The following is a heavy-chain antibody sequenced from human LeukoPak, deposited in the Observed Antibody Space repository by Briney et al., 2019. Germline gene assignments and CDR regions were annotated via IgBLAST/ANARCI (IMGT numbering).Heavy chain of an antibody. D-gene: IGHD3-22*01. CDR1: GFTFSSYA. J-gene: IGHJ4*02. V-gene: IGHV3-23*01. Sequence: SGGSLRLSCAASGFTFSSYAMSWVRQAPGKGLEWVSAISGSGGSTYYADSVKGRFTISRDNSKNTLYLQMNSLRAEDTAVYYCAKGSQYYYDSSGSDYWGQGTLVTVSS. CDR3: AKGSQYYYDSSGSDY. CDR2: ISGSGGST.